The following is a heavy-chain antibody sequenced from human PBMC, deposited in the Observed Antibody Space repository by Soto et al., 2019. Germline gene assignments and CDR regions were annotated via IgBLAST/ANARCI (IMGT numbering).Heavy chain of an antibody. CDR3: TTDRIVGGTSPHIYN. D-gene: IGHD1-26*01. J-gene: IGHJ4*02. Sequence: GGSLRLSCAASGFTFSNAWMSWVRQAPGKGLEWVGRIKSKTDGGTIDYAAPVKGRFTISRDDSKNTLYLQMVSLKTEDTAVYYCTTDRIVGGTSPHIYNWGQGTLVTVSS. CDR1: GFTFSNAW. V-gene: IGHV3-15*01. CDR2: IKSKTDGGTI.